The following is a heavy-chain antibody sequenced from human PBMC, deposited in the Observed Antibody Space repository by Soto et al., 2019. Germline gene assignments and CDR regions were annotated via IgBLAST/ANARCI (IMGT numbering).Heavy chain of an antibody. CDR2: ISSSGNSI. D-gene: IGHD6-19*01. CDR3: ARLGSGWSVDY. J-gene: IGHJ4*02. V-gene: IGHV3-11*01. CDR1: GFTFSDYY. Sequence: QVQLVESGGGLVKPGGSLRLSCAASGFTFSDYYMSWIRQAPGKGLEWVSYISSSGNSIYYADPVKGRFTISRDKAKNSLFLQMDSLRAEDTAVYYCARLGSGWSVDYWGQGTLVTVSS.